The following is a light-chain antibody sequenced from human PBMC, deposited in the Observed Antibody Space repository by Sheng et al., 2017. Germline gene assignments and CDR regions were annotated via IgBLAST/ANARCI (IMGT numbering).Light chain of an antibody. CDR1: QSVSNN. CDR2: GAS. CDR3: QQYDKWPST. J-gene: IGKJ3*01. V-gene: IGKV3-15*01. Sequence: EKVMTQSPATLSVSPGERATLSCRASQSVSNNLAWYQQKPGQAPRLLIYGASTRATGIPARFSGSGSGTGFTLTISRLEPEDFATYYCQQYDKWPSTFGPGTKVDIK.